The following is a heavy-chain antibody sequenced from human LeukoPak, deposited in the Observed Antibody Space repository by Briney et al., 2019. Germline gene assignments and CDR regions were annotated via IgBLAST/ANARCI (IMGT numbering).Heavy chain of an antibody. V-gene: IGHV4-59*01. Sequence: PSETLPLTCTVSGGSIRSYYWSWIRQPPGKGLEWIGYIYYSGSTNYNPSLKSRVTISVDTSKNQFSLKLSSVTAADTAVYYCARDNNNWYGWFDPWGQGTLVTVSS. D-gene: IGHD1-1*01. CDR2: IYYSGST. CDR1: GGSIRSYY. CDR3: ARDNNNWYGWFDP. J-gene: IGHJ5*02.